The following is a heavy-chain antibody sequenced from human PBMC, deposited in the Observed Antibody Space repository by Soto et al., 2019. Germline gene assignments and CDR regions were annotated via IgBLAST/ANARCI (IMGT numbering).Heavy chain of an antibody. J-gene: IGHJ4*02. Sequence: GGSLRLSCAASGFTFSSYAMSWVRQAPGKGLEWVSSISGSGGSTYYADSVKGRFTISRDNSKNTLYLQMNSLRAEDTAVYYCAKDIAAVGNCFDYWGQGTLVTVSS. CDR3: AKDIAAVGNCFDY. CDR1: GFTFSSYA. V-gene: IGHV3-23*01. CDR2: ISGSGGST. D-gene: IGHD6-13*01.